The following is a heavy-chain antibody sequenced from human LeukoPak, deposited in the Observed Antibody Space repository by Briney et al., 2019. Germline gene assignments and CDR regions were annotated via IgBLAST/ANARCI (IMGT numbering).Heavy chain of an antibody. CDR2: IYSVDST. D-gene: IGHD6-6*01. CDR3: AKGPYSSSPDAFDI. V-gene: IGHV3-23*05. Sequence: GGALRLSCAASGFTLSRYAMRWVRQAPGEGLEWVSGIYSVDSTYYADSVKGRFTNSRDNSKNTLYLQMNSLRAEDTAVYYDAKGPYSSSPDAFDIWGQGTMVTVSS. J-gene: IGHJ3*02. CDR1: GFTLSRYA.